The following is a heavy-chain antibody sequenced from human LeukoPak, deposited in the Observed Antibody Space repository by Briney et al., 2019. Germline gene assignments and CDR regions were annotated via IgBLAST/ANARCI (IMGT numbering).Heavy chain of an antibody. Sequence: SETLSLTCAVYGGSFSGYYWSWIRQPPGKGLEWIGEINHSGSTNYNPSLKSRVTISVDTSKNQFSLKLSSVTAADTAVYYCARGPQMNLEWLLSYRWHFDYWGQGTLVTVSS. CDR2: INHSGST. CDR1: GGSFSGYY. D-gene: IGHD3-3*01. V-gene: IGHV4-34*01. J-gene: IGHJ4*02. CDR3: ARGPQMNLEWLLSYRWHFDY.